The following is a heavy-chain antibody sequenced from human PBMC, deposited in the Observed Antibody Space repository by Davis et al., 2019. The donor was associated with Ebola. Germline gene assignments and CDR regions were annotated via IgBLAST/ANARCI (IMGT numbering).Heavy chain of an antibody. CDR1: GLTFSSYA. V-gene: IGHV3-21*06. CDR2: ISSDGSYI. CDR3: ATSESFFDYAAYFHY. Sequence: GESLKISCAASGLTFSSYAMSWVRQAPGKGLEWVSSISSDGSYIFYADSAKGRFTISRDNAKNSLYLQMNSLKAEDTAVYFCATSESFFDYAAYFHYWGQGTLLTVSS. D-gene: IGHD3-16*01. J-gene: IGHJ4*02.